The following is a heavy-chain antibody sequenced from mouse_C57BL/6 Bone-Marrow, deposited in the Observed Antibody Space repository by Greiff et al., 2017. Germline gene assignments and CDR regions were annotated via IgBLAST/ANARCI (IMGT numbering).Heavy chain of an antibody. CDR3: TRYYGSLDY. Sequence: VQLQQSGTVLARPGASVKMSCKTSGYTFTSYWMHWVKQRPGQGLEWIGAIYPGNSDTSYNQKFKGKAKLTAVTSASTAYMELSSLTNEDSAVYYGTRYYGSLDYWGQGTTLTVSS. V-gene: IGHV1-5*01. CDR1: GYTFTSYW. D-gene: IGHD1-1*01. J-gene: IGHJ2*01. CDR2: IYPGNSDT.